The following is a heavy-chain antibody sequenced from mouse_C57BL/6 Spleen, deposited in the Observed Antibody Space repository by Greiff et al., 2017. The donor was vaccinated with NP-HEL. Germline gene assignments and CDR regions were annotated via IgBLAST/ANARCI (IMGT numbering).Heavy chain of an antibody. D-gene: IGHD1-1*01. CDR1: GYTFTSYW. Sequence: QVQLQQPGAELVMPGASVKLSCKASGYTFTSYWMHWVKQRPGQGLEWIGEIDPSDSYTNYNQKFKGKSTLTVDKSSSTAYMQLSSLTSEDSAVYYCARIYYSYYFDYWGQGTTLTV. CDR3: ARIYYSYYFDY. J-gene: IGHJ2*01. CDR2: IDPSDSYT. V-gene: IGHV1-69*01.